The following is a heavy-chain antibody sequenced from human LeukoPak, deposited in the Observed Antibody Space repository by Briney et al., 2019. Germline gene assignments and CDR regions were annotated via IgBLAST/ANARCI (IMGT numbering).Heavy chain of an antibody. CDR3: ARGYCGGDCYGD. J-gene: IGHJ1*01. CDR1: GGSISSSSYY. Sequence: ETLSLTCTVSGGSISSSSYYWGWIRQPPGKGLEWVSAISGSGGSTYYADSVKGRFTISRDNTKSSLYLQMNSLRAEDMAVYYCARGYCGGDCYGDWGQGTLVTVSS. D-gene: IGHD2-21*02. CDR2: ISGSGGST. V-gene: IGHV3-23*01.